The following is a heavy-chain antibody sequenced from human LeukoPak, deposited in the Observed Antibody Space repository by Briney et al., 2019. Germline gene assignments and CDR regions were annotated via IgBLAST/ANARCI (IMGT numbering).Heavy chain of an antibody. Sequence: GSSVKVSCKASGGTFSSYAISWVRQAPGQGLEWMGWISAYNGNTNYAQKLQGRVTMTTDTSTSTAYMELRSLRSDDTAVYYCARTYDSSGSDAFDIWGQGTMVTVSS. J-gene: IGHJ3*02. CDR1: GGTFSSYA. D-gene: IGHD3-22*01. CDR3: ARTYDSSGSDAFDI. CDR2: ISAYNGNT. V-gene: IGHV1-18*01.